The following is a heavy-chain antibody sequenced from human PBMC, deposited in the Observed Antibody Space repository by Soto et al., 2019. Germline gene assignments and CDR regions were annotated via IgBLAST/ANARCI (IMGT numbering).Heavy chain of an antibody. V-gene: IGHV4-31*03. CDR2: IFYSGSF. CDR1: GGSISSGTSY. CDR3: ARVVVVGRRTKKFDY. Sequence: PSETLSLTCTVSGGSISSGTSYWSWIRQRPVMGLEWIGYIFYSGSFYYTPSLRGRVMILADTSKNQFSLKLSSVTAADTAVYYCARVVVVGRRTKKFDYWGQGTLVTVSS. D-gene: IGHD2-15*01. J-gene: IGHJ4*02.